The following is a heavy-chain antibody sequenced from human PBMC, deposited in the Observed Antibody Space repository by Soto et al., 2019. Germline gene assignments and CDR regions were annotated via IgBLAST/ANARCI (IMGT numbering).Heavy chain of an antibody. CDR3: AKWHYGDLYDY. J-gene: IGHJ4*02. V-gene: IGHV4-59*08. Sequence: SETLSLTCTVSGGSISSYYWSWIRQPPGKGLEWIGYIYYSGSTNYNPSLKSRVTISVDTSKNQFSLKLSSVTAADTAVYYCAKWHYGDLYDYWGQGTLVPVSS. CDR1: GGSISSYY. D-gene: IGHD4-17*01. CDR2: IYYSGST.